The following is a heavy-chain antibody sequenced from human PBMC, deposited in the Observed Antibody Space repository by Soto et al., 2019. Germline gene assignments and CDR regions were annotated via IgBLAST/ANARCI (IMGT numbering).Heavy chain of an antibody. Sequence: PGWSLRLSCASSGFTFISYSMNWVRQAPGKGLEWVSSISSSSSYIYYADSVKGRFTISRDNAKNSLYLQMNSLRAEDTAVYYCARDLLSVDTAMVRYYGMDVWGQGTTVTVSS. V-gene: IGHV3-21*01. D-gene: IGHD5-18*01. J-gene: IGHJ6*02. CDR3: ARDLLSVDTAMVRYYGMDV. CDR2: ISSSSSYI. CDR1: GFTFISYS.